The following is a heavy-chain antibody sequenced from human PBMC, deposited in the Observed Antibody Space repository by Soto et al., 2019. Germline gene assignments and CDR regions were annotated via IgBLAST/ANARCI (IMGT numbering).Heavy chain of an antibody. CDR3: ARALVRGLMDV. Sequence: EVQLVESGGGLVQPGGSLRLSCTASGFTFSDNYMSWVRQAAGKGLEWVSVIYRGGRTYYADSVEGRFTISRDNSKNMLYLQMNRLRAEDTAVYYCARALVRGLMDVWGQGTTGTVSS. V-gene: IGHV3-66*01. CDR2: IYRGGRT. D-gene: IGHD3-10*01. CDR1: GFTFSDNY. J-gene: IGHJ6*02.